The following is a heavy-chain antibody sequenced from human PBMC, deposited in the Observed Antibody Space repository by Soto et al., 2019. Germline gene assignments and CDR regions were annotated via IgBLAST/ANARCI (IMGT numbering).Heavy chain of an antibody. Sequence: QVQLVESGGGVGQPGRSLRLSCAASGFTFASYGMHWVRQAPGKGLEWVAIIWCDGNNKYYVDSVKGRFTVSRDNSQNMLYLEMNSLRAEDTAVYYCARGCSGGACYYMDVWGKGITVTVSS. CDR3: ARGCSGGACYYMDV. D-gene: IGHD2-15*01. J-gene: IGHJ6*03. V-gene: IGHV3-33*01. CDR2: IWCDGNNK. CDR1: GFTFASYG.